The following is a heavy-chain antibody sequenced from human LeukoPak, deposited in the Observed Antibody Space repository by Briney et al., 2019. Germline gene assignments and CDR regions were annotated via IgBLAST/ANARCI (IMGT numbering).Heavy chain of an antibody. Sequence: PSETLSLTCTVSGGSISSSSYYWGWIRQPPGKGLEWIGSIYYSGSTYYNPSLKSRVTISVDTSKNQFSLKLSSVTAADTAVYYCAREVKTNNWFDPWGQGTLVTVSS. CDR1: GGSISSSSYY. CDR3: AREVKTNNWFDP. V-gene: IGHV4-39*07. D-gene: IGHD4-11*01. CDR2: IYYSGST. J-gene: IGHJ5*02.